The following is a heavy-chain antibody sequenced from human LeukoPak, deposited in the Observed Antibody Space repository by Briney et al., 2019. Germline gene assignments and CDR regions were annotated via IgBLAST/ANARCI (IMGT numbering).Heavy chain of an antibody. CDR3: ARRGQYGSGSYRPRGYYFDY. V-gene: IGHV4-34*01. CDR2: INHSGST. CDR1: GGSFSGYY. Sequence: SETLSLTCAVYGGSFSGYYWSWLRQPPGKGLEWIGDINHSGSTKYNPSLKSRATISVDTSKNQFSLKLTSVTAADTAVYYCARRGQYGSGSYRPRGYYFDYWGQGTLVTVSS. D-gene: IGHD3-10*01. J-gene: IGHJ4*02.